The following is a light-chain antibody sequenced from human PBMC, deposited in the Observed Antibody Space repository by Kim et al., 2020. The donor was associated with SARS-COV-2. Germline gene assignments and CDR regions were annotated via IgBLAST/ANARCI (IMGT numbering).Light chain of an antibody. CDR1: QSVLYSTNNKNY. CDR3: QQYYTTPRT. Sequence: ATINCKSSQSVLYSTNNKNYLAWYQQKPGQPPKLLIYWASTRESGVPDRFSGSGSGTDFTLTITSLQAEDVAVYYCQQYYTTPRTFGQGTKVEIK. CDR2: WAS. V-gene: IGKV4-1*01. J-gene: IGKJ1*01.